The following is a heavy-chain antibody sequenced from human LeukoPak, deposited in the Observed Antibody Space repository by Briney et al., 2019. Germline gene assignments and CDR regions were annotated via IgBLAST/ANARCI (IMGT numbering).Heavy chain of an antibody. V-gene: IGHV4-39*01. Sequence: PSETLSITCTVSGGSISSSSYYWGWIRQPPGKGLEWIGSIYYSGSTYYNPSLKSRVTISVDTSKNQFSLKLSSVTAADTAVYYCARGDYDILTGRYYFDYWGQGTLVTVSS. D-gene: IGHD3-9*01. J-gene: IGHJ4*02. CDR1: GGSISSSSYY. CDR3: ARGDYDILTGRYYFDY. CDR2: IYYSGST.